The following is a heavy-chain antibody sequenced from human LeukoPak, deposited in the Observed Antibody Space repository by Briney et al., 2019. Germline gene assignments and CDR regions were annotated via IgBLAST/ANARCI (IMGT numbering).Heavy chain of an antibody. Sequence: PSETLSLTCAVYGGSFSDYYWNWLPQSPGKGLEWIGEINHSGSTNYNPSLKTRVTISVDTSKNQFSLKLNSVTAADTAVYFCANTPTALVRGGYYFDAWGQGTLVTVSS. CDR2: INHSGST. CDR1: GGSFSDYY. D-gene: IGHD6-6*01. J-gene: IGHJ4*02. V-gene: IGHV4-34*01. CDR3: ANTPTALVRGGYYFDA.